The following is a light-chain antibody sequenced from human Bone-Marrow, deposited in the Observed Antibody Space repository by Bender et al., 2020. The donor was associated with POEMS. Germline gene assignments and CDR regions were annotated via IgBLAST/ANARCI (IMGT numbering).Light chain of an antibody. CDR1: NSNIGTNA. J-gene: IGLJ3*02. CDR3: AAWDAGLSGRV. Sequence: QSVLTQPPSAFGTPGQRVTISCSGSNSNIGTNALNWYQQFPGTAPKLLIGSDNQRPSEVPDRFYAFKSGTSASLAISGLQSEDGADYCCAAWDAGLSGRVFGGGTKLTVL. V-gene: IGLV1-44*01. CDR2: SDN.